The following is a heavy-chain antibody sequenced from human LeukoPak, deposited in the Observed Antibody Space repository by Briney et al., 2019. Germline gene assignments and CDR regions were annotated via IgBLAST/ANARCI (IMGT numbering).Heavy chain of an antibody. Sequence: GGSLRLPCAASGFTFSSYSMNWVRQAPGKGLEWVSSISSSSSYIYYADSVKGRFTISRDNAKNSLYLQMNSLRAEDTAVYYCARDLDYYDSSGYLGHNWFDPWGQGTLVTVSS. D-gene: IGHD3-22*01. CDR3: ARDLDYYDSSGYLGHNWFDP. V-gene: IGHV3-21*01. J-gene: IGHJ5*02. CDR2: ISSSSSYI. CDR1: GFTFSSYS.